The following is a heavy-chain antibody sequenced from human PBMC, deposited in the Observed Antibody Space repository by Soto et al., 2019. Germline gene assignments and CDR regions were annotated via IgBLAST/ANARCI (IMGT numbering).Heavy chain of an antibody. CDR2: ISGSGGST. CDR3: AKDRWAALADVSYYFDY. J-gene: IGHJ4*02. D-gene: IGHD1-26*01. Sequence: GGSLRLSCAASGFTFSSYAMSWVRQAPGKGLEWVSAISGSGGSTYYADSVKGRFTISRDNSKNTLYLQMNSLRAEDTAVYYCAKDRWAALADVSYYFDYWGQGTLVTVSS. CDR1: GFTFSSYA. V-gene: IGHV3-23*01.